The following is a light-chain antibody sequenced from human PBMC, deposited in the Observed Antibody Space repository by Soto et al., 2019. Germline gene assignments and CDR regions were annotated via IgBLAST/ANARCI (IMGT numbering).Light chain of an antibody. V-gene: IGLV2-8*01. CDR2: VVV. J-gene: IGLJ1*01. Sequence: QSALTQPPSASGSPGQSVTISCTETKNDIGVYDFVSWYQHHPGKAPRLIIYVVVQRPSGVPDRFSGSKSGNTASLTVSGLQAADEADYFCKSYAGSNTYVFGSGT. CDR3: KSYAGSNTYV. CDR1: KNDIGVYDF.